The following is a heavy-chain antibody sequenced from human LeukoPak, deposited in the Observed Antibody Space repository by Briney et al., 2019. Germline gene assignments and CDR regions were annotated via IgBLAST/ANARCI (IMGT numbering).Heavy chain of an antibody. CDR3: ARSQGYDFWSGYSQSGY. Sequence: GGSLRLSCAASGFTFSSYWMHWVRQAPGKGLVWVSRIQTDGSSTNYADSVKGRFTISRDDAKNTLYLQMNSLRAEDTAVYYCARSQGYDFWSGYSQSGYWGQGTLVTVSS. V-gene: IGHV3-74*01. CDR2: IQTDGSST. D-gene: IGHD3-3*01. CDR1: GFTFSSYW. J-gene: IGHJ4*02.